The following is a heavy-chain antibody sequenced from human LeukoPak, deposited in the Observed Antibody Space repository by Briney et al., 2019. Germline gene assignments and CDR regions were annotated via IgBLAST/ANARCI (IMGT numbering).Heavy chain of an antibody. CDR2: ISGYNGNT. V-gene: IGHV1-18*01. D-gene: IGHD5-12*01. CDR1: GYTFTSYG. CDR3: ARVGYSGYDSGIYWD. J-gene: IGHJ4*02. Sequence: ASVKVSCKASGYTFTSYGISWVRQAPGQGLEWVGWISGYNGNTNYAQKFQGRATMTTDTSTSTAYMELRSLRSDDTAVYYCARVGYSGYDSGIYWDWGQGTLVTVSS.